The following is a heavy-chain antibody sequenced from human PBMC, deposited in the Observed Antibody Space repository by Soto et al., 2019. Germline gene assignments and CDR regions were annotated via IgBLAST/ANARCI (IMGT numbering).Heavy chain of an antibody. D-gene: IGHD3-10*01. Sequence: EVQLVESGGGLVQPGGSLRLSCAASGFTFSNYHMTWVRQAPGKGLEWLSYISSTSTTIYYADSVRGRFTISRDNVKNSLCLRMDSLGAEETAVYYCAKDGTWFGEGLPQDSWGRGTLVTVSS. CDR3: AKDGTWFGEGLPQDS. J-gene: IGHJ4*02. CDR1: GFTFSNYH. CDR2: ISSTSTTI. V-gene: IGHV3-48*01.